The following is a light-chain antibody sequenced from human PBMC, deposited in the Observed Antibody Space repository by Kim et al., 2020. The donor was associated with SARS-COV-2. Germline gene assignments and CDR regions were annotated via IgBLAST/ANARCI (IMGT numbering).Light chain of an antibody. Sequence: SPGERATLSCKASQSVNTNLAWYQQRPGQAPRLLIFAASSRATGIPARFSGHGSGTEFTLAINSLQSEDVAVYYCQQYDDWPPYTFGQGTKVDIK. CDR2: AAS. CDR3: QQYDDWPPYT. J-gene: IGKJ2*01. V-gene: IGKV3-15*01. CDR1: QSVNTN.